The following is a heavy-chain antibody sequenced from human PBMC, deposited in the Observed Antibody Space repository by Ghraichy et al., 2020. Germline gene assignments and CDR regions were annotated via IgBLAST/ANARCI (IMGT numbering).Heavy chain of an antibody. CDR2: ITWDGGST. D-gene: IGHD3-10*01. CDR3: ARGGDY. V-gene: IGHV3-43*01. Sequence: LSLTCAASGFTFRDYTMHWFRQAPGKVLEWVSLITWDGGSTYYADSVKGRFTISRDNSKNSLYLQMNSLRTEDTALYYCARGGDYWGQGTLVTVSS. J-gene: IGHJ4*02. CDR1: GFTFRDYT.